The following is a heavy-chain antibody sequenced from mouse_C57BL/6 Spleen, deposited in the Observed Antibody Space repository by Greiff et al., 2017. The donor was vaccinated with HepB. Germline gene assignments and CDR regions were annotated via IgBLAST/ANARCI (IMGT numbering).Heavy chain of an antibody. CDR2: IDPSDSYT. CDR1: GYTFTSYW. Sequence: QVQLQQPGAELVRPGTSVKLSCKASGYTFTSYWMHWVKQRPGQGLEWIGVIDPSDSYTNYNQKFKGKATLTVDTSSSTAYMQLSSLTSEDSAVYYCARGDDYEEFDYWGQGTTLTVSS. J-gene: IGHJ2*01. D-gene: IGHD2-4*01. V-gene: IGHV1-59*01. CDR3: ARGDDYEEFDY.